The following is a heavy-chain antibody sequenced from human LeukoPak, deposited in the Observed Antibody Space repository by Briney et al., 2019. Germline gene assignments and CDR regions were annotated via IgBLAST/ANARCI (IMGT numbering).Heavy chain of an antibody. CDR2: VYYTGSI. CDR3: ARAGRAGDFGYYFDF. V-gene: IGHV4-59*01. CDR1: DGSFSGYY. Sequence: SETLSLTCVVYDGSFSGYYWSWVRQPPGKGLEWIGFVYYTGSINYHPSLKSRVTISLDTSKNLLSLKLPSVTAADMAIYYCARAGRAGDFGYYFDFWGQGSLVTVSS. J-gene: IGHJ4*02. D-gene: IGHD4-17*01.